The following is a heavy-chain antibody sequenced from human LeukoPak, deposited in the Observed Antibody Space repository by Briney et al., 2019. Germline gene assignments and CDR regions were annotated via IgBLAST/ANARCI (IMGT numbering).Heavy chain of an antibody. CDR3: ARVISGWYYFDY. V-gene: IGHV4-4*02. J-gene: IGHJ4*02. CDR1: GGSISNSNW. CDR2: IYHSGST. Sequence: PSETLSLTCAVSGGSISNSNWWSWVRQPPGKGLEWIGEIYHSGSTNYNPSLKSRVTISVDKSKNQFSLRLTSVTAADTAVYYCARVISGWYYFDYWGQGTLVTVSS. D-gene: IGHD6-19*01.